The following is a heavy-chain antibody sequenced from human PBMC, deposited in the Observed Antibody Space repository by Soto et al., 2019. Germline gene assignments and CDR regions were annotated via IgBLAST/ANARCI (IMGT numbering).Heavy chain of an antibody. D-gene: IGHD2-15*01. J-gene: IGHJ4*02. V-gene: IGHV4-31*03. CDR3: SRVILV. CDR1: GGSMNSGGYC. Sequence: QVQLQESGPGLVKPSQTLSLTCTVSGGSMNSGGYCWNWIRQQPGEGLEWIGCISYGGTTSYNPSLKSRVTISVDTSKNQFSLKLSSVTAADTAVYHCSRVILVWGQGTLITVSS. CDR2: ISYGGTT.